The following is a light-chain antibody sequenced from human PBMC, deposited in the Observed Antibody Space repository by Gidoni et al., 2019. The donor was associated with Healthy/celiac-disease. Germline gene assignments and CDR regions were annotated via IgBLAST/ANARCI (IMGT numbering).Light chain of an antibody. J-gene: IGLJ2*01. V-gene: IGLV3-1*01. CDR3: QAWDSSTGDVV. Sequence: SYELTQPPPVSVSPGQTASITCSGDKLGDKYACWYQQKPGQSPVLVIYQDSKRPSGIPGRFSGSNSGNTATLTISGTQAMDEADYYCQAWDSSTGDVVFGGGTKLTVL. CDR1: KLGDKY. CDR2: QDS.